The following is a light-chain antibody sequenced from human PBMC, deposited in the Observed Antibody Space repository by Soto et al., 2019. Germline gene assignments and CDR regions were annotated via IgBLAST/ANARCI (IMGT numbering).Light chain of an antibody. Sequence: NFILTQPHSVSESPGKTVTISCTRSSGSIVSNYVQWYQQRPGSAPTTVIYEDNERPSGVPDRFSGSLDSSSNSASLTISGLKTEDEADYYCQSYDSSNDVIFGGGTKVTVL. J-gene: IGLJ2*01. CDR2: EDN. V-gene: IGLV6-57*04. CDR1: SGSIVSNY. CDR3: QSYDSSNDVI.